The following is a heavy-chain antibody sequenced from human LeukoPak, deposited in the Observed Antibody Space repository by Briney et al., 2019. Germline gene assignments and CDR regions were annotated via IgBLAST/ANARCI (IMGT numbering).Heavy chain of an antibody. CDR3: ARDSGYSGYDAPI. J-gene: IGHJ4*02. D-gene: IGHD5-12*01. CDR2: IYTSGST. Sequence: PSETLSLTCTVSGGSISSGSYYWSWIRQPAGKGLEWIGRIYTSGSTNYNPSLKSRVTISVDTSKNQFSLKLSSVTAADTAVYYCARDSGYSGYDAPIWGQGTLVTVSS. CDR1: GGSISSGSYY. V-gene: IGHV4-61*02.